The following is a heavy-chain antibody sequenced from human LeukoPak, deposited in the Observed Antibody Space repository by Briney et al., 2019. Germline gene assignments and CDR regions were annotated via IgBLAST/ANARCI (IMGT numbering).Heavy chain of an antibody. Sequence: GASVKISCKASGGTFSSYAISWVRQAPGQGLEWMGGIIPIFGTANYAQKFQGRVTITTDESTSTAYMELSSLRSEDTAVYYCARVGPEDSSLDYWGQGTLVTVSS. CDR2: IIPIFGTA. CDR3: ARVGPEDSSLDY. CDR1: GGTFSSYA. D-gene: IGHD6-6*01. J-gene: IGHJ4*02. V-gene: IGHV1-69*05.